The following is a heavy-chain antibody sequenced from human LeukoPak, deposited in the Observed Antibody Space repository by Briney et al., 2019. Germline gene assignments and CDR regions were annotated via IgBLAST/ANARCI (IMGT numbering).Heavy chain of an antibody. Sequence: SETLSLTCTVSGGSISSYYWSWIRQPPGKGLEWIGYIYYSGSTNYNPSLKSRVTISVDTSKNQFSLKLSSVAAADTAIYYCARLEYRSSCFDYWGQGTLVTVPS. D-gene: IGHD6-13*01. V-gene: IGHV4-59*08. CDR2: IYYSGST. J-gene: IGHJ4*02. CDR3: ARLEYRSSCFDY. CDR1: GGSISSYY.